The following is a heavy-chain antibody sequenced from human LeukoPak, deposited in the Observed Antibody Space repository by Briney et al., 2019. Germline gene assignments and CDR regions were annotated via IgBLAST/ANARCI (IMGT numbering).Heavy chain of an antibody. V-gene: IGHV3-33*01. D-gene: IGHD5-12*01. Sequence: GRSLRLSCAASGFTFSSYGMHWVRQAPGKGLEWVAVIWYDGSNKYYADSVKGRFTISRDNSKNTLYLQMNSLRAEDTAVYYCARCTSGGYEGDYWGQGTLVTVSS. CDR3: ARCTSGGYEGDY. CDR2: IWYDGSNK. CDR1: GFTFSSYG. J-gene: IGHJ4*02.